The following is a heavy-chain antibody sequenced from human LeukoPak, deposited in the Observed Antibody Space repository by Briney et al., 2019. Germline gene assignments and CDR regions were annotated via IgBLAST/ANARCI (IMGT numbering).Heavy chain of an antibody. Sequence: GGSLRLSCAASGFTFSTYSMHWVRQAPAKGLEWVAFIRYDGGDKYYADSVKGRFTISRDKSKNTLYLQMNSLRAEDTAVYYCAKDLGSNYFDYWGQGTLVTVSS. D-gene: IGHD4-11*01. J-gene: IGHJ4*02. V-gene: IGHV3-30*02. CDR2: IRYDGGDK. CDR1: GFTFSTYS. CDR3: AKDLGSNYFDY.